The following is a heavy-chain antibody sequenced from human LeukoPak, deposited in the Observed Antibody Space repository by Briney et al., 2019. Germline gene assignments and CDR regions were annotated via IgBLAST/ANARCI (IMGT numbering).Heavy chain of an antibody. D-gene: IGHD3-3*01. CDR2: IISSSSYI. J-gene: IGHJ3*02. CDR1: GFTFSSYS. Sequence: SGGSLRLSCAASGFTFSSYSMNWVRQAPGKGLEWVSSIISSSSYIYYADSVKGRFTISRDNAKNSLYLQMNSLRAEDTAVYYCARDKNTIFGVVIGDAFDIWGQGTMVTVSS. V-gene: IGHV3-21*01. CDR3: ARDKNTIFGVVIGDAFDI.